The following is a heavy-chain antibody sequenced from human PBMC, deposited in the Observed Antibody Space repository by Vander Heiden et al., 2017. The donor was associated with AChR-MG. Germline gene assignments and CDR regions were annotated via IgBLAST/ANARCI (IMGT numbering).Heavy chain of an antibody. Sequence: QVQLVQSGAEVKKPGASVKVSCKASGYTFTSYGISWVRQAPGQGLEWMGWISAYNGNTNYAQKLQGRVTMTTDTSTSTAYMELRSLRSDDTAVYYCARDPSYYYDSSGYYPPGCVDYWGQGTLVTVSS. V-gene: IGHV1-18*01. CDR1: GYTFTSYG. CDR2: ISAYNGNT. D-gene: IGHD3-22*01. CDR3: ARDPSYYYDSSGYYPPGCVDY. J-gene: IGHJ4*02.